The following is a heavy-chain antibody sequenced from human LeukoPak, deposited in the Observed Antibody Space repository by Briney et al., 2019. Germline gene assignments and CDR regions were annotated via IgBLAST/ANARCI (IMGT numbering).Heavy chain of an antibody. D-gene: IGHD3-10*01. J-gene: IGHJ4*02. V-gene: IGHV3-23*01. Sequence: AGGSLRLSCAVSGFTFSSSAMNWVRQAPGKGLEWVSGISGSGGHTYYADSVKGRFTISRDNSKNTLYLQMSSLRADDTAVYYCAKRRYAGSGPFDYWGQGTLVTVSS. CDR3: AKRRYAGSGPFDY. CDR2: ISGSGGHT. CDR1: GFTFSSSA.